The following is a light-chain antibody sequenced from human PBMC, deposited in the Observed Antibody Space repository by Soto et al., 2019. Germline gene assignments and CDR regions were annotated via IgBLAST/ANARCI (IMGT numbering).Light chain of an antibody. CDR2: VTS. J-gene: IGKJ1*01. CDR3: LQTYSAPGT. CDR1: QNITKF. Sequence: DIPMTQSPSSLSASVGDRVTVTCRPSQNITKFLNWYQEKPGKAPKVLIYVTSNLQNGVPSRLSGSGSGTEFSLTISSLQHDDFATYYCLQTYSAPGTFGQGTRVEVK. V-gene: IGKV1-39*01.